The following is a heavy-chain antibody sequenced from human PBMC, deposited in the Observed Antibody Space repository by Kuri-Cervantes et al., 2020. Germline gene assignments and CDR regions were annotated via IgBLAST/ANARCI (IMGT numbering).Heavy chain of an antibody. J-gene: IGHJ5*02. CDR1: GYSFTSYW. V-gene: IGHV5-51*01. CDR2: IYPGDSDT. D-gene: IGHD2-15*01. CDR3: ARLASGWQGWFDP. Sequence: ASVKVSCKGSGYSFTSYWIGWVRQMPGKGLEWMGIIYPGDSDTRYSPSFQGQVTISADKSISTAYLQWSSLKASDIAMYYCARLASGWQGWFDPWGQGTLVTVSS.